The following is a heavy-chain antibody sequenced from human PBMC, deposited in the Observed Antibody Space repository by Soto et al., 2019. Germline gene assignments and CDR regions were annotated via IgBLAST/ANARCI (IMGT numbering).Heavy chain of an antibody. Sequence: QLQLQESGPGLVKPSETLSLTCTVSGGSISSSSYYWGWIRQPPGKGLEWIGSIYYSGSTYYNPSLKSRVTLSVDPSKNQFSLKLSSVTAADTAVYYCARLAALRYYYYYYMDVWGKGTTVTVSS. CDR1: GGSISSSSYY. V-gene: IGHV4-39*01. CDR3: ARLAALRYYYYYYMDV. J-gene: IGHJ6*03. D-gene: IGHD6-25*01. CDR2: IYYSGST.